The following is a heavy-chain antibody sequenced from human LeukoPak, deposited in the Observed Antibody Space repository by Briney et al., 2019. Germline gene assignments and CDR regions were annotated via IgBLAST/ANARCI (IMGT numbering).Heavy chain of an antibody. J-gene: IGHJ4*02. CDR2: INAGNGNT. Sequence: GASVKVSCKASGYTFTSYAMHWVRQAPGQRLEWMGWINAGNGNTKYSQKFQGRVTITRDTSASTAYMELSSLGSEDTAVYYCARVPDYGGNSVYYFDYWGQGTLVTVSS. V-gene: IGHV1-3*01. CDR1: GYTFTSYA. D-gene: IGHD4-23*01. CDR3: ARVPDYGGNSVYYFDY.